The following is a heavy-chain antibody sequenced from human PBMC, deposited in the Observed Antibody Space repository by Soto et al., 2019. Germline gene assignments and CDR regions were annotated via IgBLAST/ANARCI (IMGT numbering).Heavy chain of an antibody. Sequence: QVQLQESGPGLVKPSQTLSLTCTVSGGSISSGDYYWSWIRQPPGKGLEWIGYIYYSGSTYYNPSLKRRVTISVDTSKNQFSLKLSSVTAADTAVYYCARGRGWFGDGSGGMDVWGQGTTVTVSS. CDR2: IYYSGST. J-gene: IGHJ6*02. CDR1: GGSISSGDYY. V-gene: IGHV4-30-4*01. D-gene: IGHD3-10*01. CDR3: ARGRGWFGDGSGGMDV.